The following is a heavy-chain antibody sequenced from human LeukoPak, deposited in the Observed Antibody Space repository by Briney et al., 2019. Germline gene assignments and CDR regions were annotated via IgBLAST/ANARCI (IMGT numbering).Heavy chain of an antibody. J-gene: IGHJ4*02. CDR1: GGSISSSSYY. CDR3: ARRSDGYNWQEDFDC. D-gene: IGHD5-24*01. V-gene: IGHV4-39*01. CDR2: IYYSGST. Sequence: SETLSLTCTVSGGSISSSSYYWGWIRQPPGKGLEWIGSIYYSGSTYYNPSLKSRVTVSVDTSKNQFSLKLSSVTAADTAVYYCARRSDGYNWQEDFDCWGQGTLVTVSS.